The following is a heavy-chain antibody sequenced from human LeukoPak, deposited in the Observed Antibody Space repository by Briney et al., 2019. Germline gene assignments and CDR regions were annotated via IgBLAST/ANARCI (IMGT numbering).Heavy chain of an antibody. Sequence: SDTLSLTCSVSGASISSYYWSRIRQPPGKTLEWIGYIYYTGSTNYNPSLKSRVTISADTSKSQFYLNVTSVTAADTAVYYCSRGSVARFDNWGQGILVTVSS. V-gene: IGHV4-59*07. D-gene: IGHD6-19*01. J-gene: IGHJ4*02. CDR3: SRGSVARFDN. CDR1: GASISSYY. CDR2: IYYTGST.